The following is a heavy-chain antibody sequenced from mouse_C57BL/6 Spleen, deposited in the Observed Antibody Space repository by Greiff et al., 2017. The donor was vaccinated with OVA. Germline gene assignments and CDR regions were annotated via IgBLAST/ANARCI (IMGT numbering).Heavy chain of an antibody. J-gene: IGHJ4*01. Sequence: EVQLQQSGPELVKPGASVKISCKASGYTFTDYYMNWVKQSHGKSLEWIGDINPNNGGTSYNQKFTGKATLTVDKSSSTAYMELRSLTSDDSAVDYCARRRLPYAMDYWGQGTSVTVSS. CDR3: ARRRLPYAMDY. D-gene: IGHD2-4*01. CDR2: INPNNGGT. CDR1: GYTFTDYY. V-gene: IGHV1-26*01.